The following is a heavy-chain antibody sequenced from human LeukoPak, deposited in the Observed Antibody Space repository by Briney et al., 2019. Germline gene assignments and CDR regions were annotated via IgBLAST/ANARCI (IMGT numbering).Heavy chain of an antibody. Sequence: GGSLRLSCAASGFTFSNNIMNWVRQAPGKGLEWVSVISADGGDIYYADSVNGRFTISRDNSKNTLHLQMDSLRAEDTAVYYCAKDPPHSDRSIYSDNSWGQGTLVTVSS. D-gene: IGHD3-22*01. CDR1: GFTFSNNI. J-gene: IGHJ4*02. CDR2: ISADGGDI. V-gene: IGHV3-23*01. CDR3: AKDPPHSDRSIYSDNS.